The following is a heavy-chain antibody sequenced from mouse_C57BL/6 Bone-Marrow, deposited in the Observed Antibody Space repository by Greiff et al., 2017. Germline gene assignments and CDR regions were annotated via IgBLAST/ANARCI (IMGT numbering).Heavy chain of an antibody. CDR1: GYTFTSYW. J-gene: IGHJ4*01. D-gene: IGHD1-1*01. CDR2: IHPNSGST. Sequence: QVQLQQPGAELVKPGASVKLSCKASGYTFTSYWMYWVKQRPGQGLEWIGMIHPNSGSTNYNEKFKSKATLTVDKSSSTAYMQLSSLTSEDSAVYYCARSGITTVGYYAMDYWGQGTSGTVSS. V-gene: IGHV1-64*01. CDR3: ARSGITTVGYYAMDY.